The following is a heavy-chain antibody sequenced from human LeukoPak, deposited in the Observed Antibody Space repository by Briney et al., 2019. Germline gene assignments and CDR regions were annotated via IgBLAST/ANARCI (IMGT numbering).Heavy chain of an antibody. V-gene: IGHV4-39*01. CDR3: AGRGIVTGYFDF. D-gene: IGHD3-9*01. CDR1: GDSITNSNFY. J-gene: IGHJ4*02. Sequence: SETLSLTCTVSGDSITNSNFYWGWIRQSPGKGLEWIGSIFHSGSTNYNPSLKSRVTISVDTSKNQFYLRVRSVTAAETALYYCAGRGIVTGYFDFWGRGTLVTVSS. CDR2: IFHSGST.